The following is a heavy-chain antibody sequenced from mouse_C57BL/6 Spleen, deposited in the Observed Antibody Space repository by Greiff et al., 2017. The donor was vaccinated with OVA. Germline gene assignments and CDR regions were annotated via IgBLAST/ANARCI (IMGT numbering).Heavy chain of an antibody. V-gene: IGHV1-80*01. CDR3: ARWGRVLLPILNV. CDR1: GYAFSSYW. D-gene: IGHD1-1*01. J-gene: IGHJ1*03. CDR2: IYPGDGDT. Sequence: QVQLKQSGAELVKPGASVKISCKASGYAFSSYWMNWVKQRPGKGLEWIGQIYPGDGDTNYNGKFKGKATVTADKSSSTAYMQLSSLTSEDSAVYFCARWGRVLLPILNVWGTGTTVTVSS.